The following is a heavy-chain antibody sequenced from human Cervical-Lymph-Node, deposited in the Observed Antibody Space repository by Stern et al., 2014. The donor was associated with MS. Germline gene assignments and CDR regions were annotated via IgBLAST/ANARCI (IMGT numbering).Heavy chain of an antibody. CDR3: AKDLGGNAFDY. J-gene: IGHJ4*02. Sequence: VQLEESGGGVVQPGRSLRLSCAASGFSFSDYGIHWVRQAPGKALEWVAVISYDGTHKYYTDSVKGRGTISRDTSKNTVYLEMNRLRSDDTAVYYCAKDLGGNAFDYWGQGTLVIVSS. CDR2: ISYDGTHK. CDR1: GFSFSDYG. D-gene: IGHD4-23*01. V-gene: IGHV3-30*18.